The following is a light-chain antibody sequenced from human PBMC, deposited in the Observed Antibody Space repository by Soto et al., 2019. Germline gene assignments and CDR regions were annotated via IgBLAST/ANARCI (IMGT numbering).Light chain of an antibody. CDR3: QQYNNWPPWT. CDR1: QSVSSN. CDR2: GAS. V-gene: IGKV3-15*01. Sequence: EIVMTQSPATLSVSPGERATLSCRASQSVSSNLVWYQQKPGQAPRLLIYGASTRATGIPARFSGSGSGTEFTLTISSLQSEDLAVYYCQQYNNWPPWTLGHGTKVDIK. J-gene: IGKJ1*01.